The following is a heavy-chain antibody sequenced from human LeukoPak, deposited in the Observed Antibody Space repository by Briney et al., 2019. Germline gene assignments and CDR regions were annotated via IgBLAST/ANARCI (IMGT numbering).Heavy chain of an antibody. J-gene: IGHJ6*02. V-gene: IGHV1-18*01. Sequence: GASVKVSCKASGYPFTSYYINWVRQAPGQGLEWMGWISGYNGNTNYAQRFQGRVTMATDTSTNTAYMELRSLRSDDTAVYYCSTGTITMIRGTVYYYYGLDVWGQGTTVTVSS. CDR3: STGTITMIRGTVYYYYGLDV. CDR1: GYPFTSYY. CDR2: ISGYNGNT. D-gene: IGHD3-10*01.